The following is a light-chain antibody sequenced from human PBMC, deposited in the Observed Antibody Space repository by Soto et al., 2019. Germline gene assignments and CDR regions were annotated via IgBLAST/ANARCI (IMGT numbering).Light chain of an antibody. CDR3: QQYNSYPT. Sequence: DIQMTQSPSTLSASVGDRVTITCRASQSISSWLAWYQQKPGKAPNLLICKASSLESGVPSRFTGSGSGTECTLTTSSLHPDDMATDFCQQYNSYPTLGQGIRV. V-gene: IGKV1-5*03. CDR2: KAS. CDR1: QSISSW. J-gene: IGKJ5*01.